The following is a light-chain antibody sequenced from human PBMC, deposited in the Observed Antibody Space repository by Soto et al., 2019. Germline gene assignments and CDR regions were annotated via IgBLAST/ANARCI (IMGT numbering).Light chain of an antibody. CDR1: SSDVGAYTY. V-gene: IGLV2-8*01. CDR2: GVT. Sequence: QSALTQPPSASGSPGQSVTISCTGTSSDVGAYTYVSWYQQHPGKAPKLMIYGVTERPSGVPDRFSGSKSGNTASLTVSGLQTEDEAYYYCSSYAGSNNYVFGTGTKVTV. CDR3: SSYAGSNNYV. J-gene: IGLJ1*01.